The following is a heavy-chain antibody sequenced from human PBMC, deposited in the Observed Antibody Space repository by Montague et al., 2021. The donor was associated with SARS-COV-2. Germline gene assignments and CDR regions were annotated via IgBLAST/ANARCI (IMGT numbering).Heavy chain of an antibody. J-gene: IGHJ6*02. Sequence: SLRLSCAASGFTFTNYAMHWVRQAPGKGLEWVAVISYDETNKYYADSVKGRFTISRDNSKNTLYLQMTSLRAADTAVYYCARTLGTTAYYYYYGLDVWGQGTTVTVSS. CDR1: GFTFTNYA. D-gene: IGHD1-1*01. CDR2: ISYDETNK. V-gene: IGHV3-30*04. CDR3: ARTLGTTAYYYYYGLDV.